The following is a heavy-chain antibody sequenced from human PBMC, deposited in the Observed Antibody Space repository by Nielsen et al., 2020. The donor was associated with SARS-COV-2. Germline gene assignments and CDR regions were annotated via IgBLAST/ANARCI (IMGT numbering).Heavy chain of an antibody. CDR3: ARGDGYSKGFGFDY. J-gene: IGHJ4*02. CDR2: IIPILGIA. D-gene: IGHD5-24*01. V-gene: IGHV1-69*04. Sequence: SVKVSCKASGGTFSSYAISWVRQAPGQGLEWMGRIIPILGIANYAQKFQGRVTITADTSTSTVYMELSSLRSEDTAVYYCARGDGYSKGFGFDYWGQGTLVTVSS. CDR1: GGTFSSYA.